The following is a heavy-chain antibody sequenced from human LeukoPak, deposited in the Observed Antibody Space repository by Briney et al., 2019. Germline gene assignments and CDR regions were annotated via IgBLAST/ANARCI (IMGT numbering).Heavy chain of an antibody. CDR1: GFTFKTYS. J-gene: IGHJ4*02. D-gene: IGHD1-26*01. CDR3: ARDSYGIDY. Sequence: GGSLRLSCAASGFTFKTYSMVWVRQAPGKGLEWVSYITSSGSTIYYADSVKGRFTISRDNAKNSLSLQMDRLRAEDTAVYYCARDSYGIDYWGQGTLVTVSS. V-gene: IGHV3-48*04. CDR2: ITSSGSTI.